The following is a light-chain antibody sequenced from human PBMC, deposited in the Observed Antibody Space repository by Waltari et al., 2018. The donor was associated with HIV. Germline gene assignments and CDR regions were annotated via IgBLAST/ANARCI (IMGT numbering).Light chain of an antibody. CDR3: AAWDDSLSGWA. Sequence: QSMLTQPPSASGTPGQRVTISSSGSNSNIGSNTLSWYQQLPGTAPKLLIYKNNQRPSGGTDRFSGSKSGTSASLASSGLRSEDEAEYYCAAWDDSLSGWAFGGGTTLSVL. J-gene: IGLJ3*02. CDR2: KNN. CDR1: NSNIGSNT. V-gene: IGLV1-47*01.